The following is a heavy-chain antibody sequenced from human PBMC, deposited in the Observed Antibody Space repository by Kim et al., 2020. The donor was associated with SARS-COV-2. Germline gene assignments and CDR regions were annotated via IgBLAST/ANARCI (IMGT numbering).Heavy chain of an antibody. CDR3: ARDMLTGYMVRGGTYAFDI. Sequence: ASVKVSCKASGYTFTGYYMHWVRQAPGQGLEWMGWINPNSGGTNYAQKFQGWVTMTRDTSISTAYMELSRLRSDDTAVYYCARDMLTGYMVRGGTYAFDIWGQGTMVTVSS. J-gene: IGHJ3*02. D-gene: IGHD3-10*01. V-gene: IGHV1-2*04. CDR1: GYTFTGYY. CDR2: INPNSGGT.